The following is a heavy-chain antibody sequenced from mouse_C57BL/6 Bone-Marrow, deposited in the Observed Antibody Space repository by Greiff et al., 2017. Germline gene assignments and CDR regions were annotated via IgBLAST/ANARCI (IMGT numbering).Heavy chain of an antibody. J-gene: IGHJ2*01. Sequence: EVMLVESEGGLVQPGSSMKLSCTASGFTFSDYYMAWVRQVPEKGLEWVANINYDGSSTYYLDSLKSRFIISRDNAKNILYLQMSSLKSEDTATYYCAREVLYGSSFFDYWGQGTTLTVSS. D-gene: IGHD1-1*01. CDR2: INYDGSST. V-gene: IGHV5-16*01. CDR1: GFTFSDYY. CDR3: AREVLYGSSFFDY.